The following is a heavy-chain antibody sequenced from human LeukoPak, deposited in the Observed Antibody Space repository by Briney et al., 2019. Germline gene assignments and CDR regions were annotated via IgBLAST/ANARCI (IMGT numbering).Heavy chain of an antibody. J-gene: IGHJ5*02. Sequence: GESLEISCKGSGYSFTSYWIGWVRQMPGKGLEWMGFIYPGDSDIRYSPSSQGQVTISADKSISTAYLQWSSLKASDTAMYYCARLLGTPGIPGGFDPWGQGTLVIVSS. CDR2: IYPGDSDI. D-gene: IGHD7-27*01. V-gene: IGHV5-51*01. CDR3: ARLLGTPGIPGGFDP. CDR1: GYSFTSYW.